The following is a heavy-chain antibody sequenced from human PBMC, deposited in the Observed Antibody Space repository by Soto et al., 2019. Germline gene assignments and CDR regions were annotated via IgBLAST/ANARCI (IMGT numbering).Heavy chain of an antibody. V-gene: IGHV3-7*01. CDR1: GFTFSSYW. D-gene: IGHD2-2*03. CDR2: IKQDGSEK. J-gene: IGHJ6*02. CDR3: ARNVGYCISTSCYPDYCGGMDV. Sequence: EVRLVESGGGLVQPGGSLRLSCAASGFTFSSYWMSWVRQAPGKGLEWVANIKQDGSEKYYVDSVKGRFTMSRDNAKKSLYMQMTSMGAADTAVYYCARNVGYCISTSCYPDYCGGMDVWGQGTTVPVSS.